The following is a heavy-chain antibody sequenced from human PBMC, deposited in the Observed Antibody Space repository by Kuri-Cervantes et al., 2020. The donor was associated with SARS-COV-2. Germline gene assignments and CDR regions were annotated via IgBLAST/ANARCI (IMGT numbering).Heavy chain of an antibody. CDR2: FDPEDGET. D-gene: IGHD2-21*01. J-gene: IGHJ4*02. V-gene: IGHV1-24*01. CDR3: AREISGDGLDY. Sequence: ASVKVSCKVSGYTLTELSMHWVRQAPGKGLEWMGGFDPEDGETIYAQKLQGRVTMTTDTSTSTAYMELRSLRSDDTAVYYCAREISGDGLDYWGQGTLVTVSS. CDR1: GYTLTELS.